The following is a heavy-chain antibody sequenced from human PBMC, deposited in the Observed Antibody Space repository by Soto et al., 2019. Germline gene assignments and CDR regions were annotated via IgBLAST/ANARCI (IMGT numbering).Heavy chain of an antibody. D-gene: IGHD5-12*01. CDR1: GGSFSGYY. V-gene: IGHV4-34*01. Sequence: SETLSLTCAVYGGSFSGYYWSWIRQPPGKGLEWIGEINHSGSTNYNPSLKSRVTISVDTSKNQFSLKLSSVTAADTAVYYCARVYSGYEYYFDYWGQGTLVTVSS. J-gene: IGHJ4*02. CDR3: ARVYSGYEYYFDY. CDR2: INHSGST.